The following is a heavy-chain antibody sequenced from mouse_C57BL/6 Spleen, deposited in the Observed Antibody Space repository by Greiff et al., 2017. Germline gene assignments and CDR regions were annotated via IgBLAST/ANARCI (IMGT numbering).Heavy chain of an antibody. J-gene: IGHJ2*01. D-gene: IGHD4-1*01. CDR3: TREGLELGRGFDY. CDR1: GYTFTDYE. V-gene: IGHV1-15*01. CDR2: IDPETGGT. Sequence: VQLQQSGAELVRPGASVTLSCKASGYTFTDYEMHWVKQTPVHGLEWIGAIDPETGGTAYNQKFKGKAILTADKSSSTAYMELRSLTSEDSAVYYCTREGLELGRGFDYWGQGTTLTVSS.